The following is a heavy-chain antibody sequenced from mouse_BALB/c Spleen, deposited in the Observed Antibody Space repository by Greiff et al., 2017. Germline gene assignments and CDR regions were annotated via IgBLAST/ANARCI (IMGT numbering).Heavy chain of an antibody. Sequence: VQLQQSAAELARPGASVKMSCKASGYTFTSYTMHWVKQRPGQGLEWIGYINPSSGYTEYNQKFKDKTTLTADKSSSTAYMQLSSLTSEDSAVYYCARSLGRGFDYWGQGTTLTVSS. J-gene: IGHJ2*01. CDR1: GYTFTSYT. CDR3: ARSLGRGFDY. D-gene: IGHD3-1*01. CDR2: INPSSGYT. V-gene: IGHV1-4*02.